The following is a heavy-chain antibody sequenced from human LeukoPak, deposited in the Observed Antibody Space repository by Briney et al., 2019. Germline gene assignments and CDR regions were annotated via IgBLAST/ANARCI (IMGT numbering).Heavy chain of an antibody. CDR2: ISSNGGST. J-gene: IGHJ6*02. CDR1: GFTFSGYG. V-gene: IGHV3-64D*09. Sequence: PGGSLRLSCSASGFTFSGYGMHWVRQAPGKGLEHVSAISSNGGSTYYADSVKGRLTISRDNSKNTLFLQMTSLRAEDTAVYYCVKDRANFHYGMDVWGQGTTVTVFS. CDR3: VKDRANFHYGMDV. D-gene: IGHD1-7*01.